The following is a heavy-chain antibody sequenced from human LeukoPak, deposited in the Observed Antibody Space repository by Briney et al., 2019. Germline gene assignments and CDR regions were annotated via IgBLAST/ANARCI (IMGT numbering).Heavy chain of an antibody. J-gene: IGHJ5*02. Sequence: SETLSLTCSVSGGSIRSSSYYWDWIRQPPGKGLEWIGYIYYSGSTYYNPSLKSRVTISVDTSKNQFSLKLSSVTAADTAVYYCAREVRTWFDPWGQGTLVTVSS. V-gene: IGHV4-30-4*08. D-gene: IGHD3-22*01. CDR1: GGSIRSSSYY. CDR3: AREVRTWFDP. CDR2: IYYSGST.